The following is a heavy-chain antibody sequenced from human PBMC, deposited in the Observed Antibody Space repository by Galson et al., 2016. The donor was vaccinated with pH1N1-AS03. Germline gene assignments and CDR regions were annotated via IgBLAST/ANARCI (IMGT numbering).Heavy chain of an antibody. V-gene: IGHV3-7*03. CDR2: IKKDVGEK. CDR1: GFIFSDYG. CDR3: ASSGF. J-gene: IGHJ4*02. Sequence: SLRLSCAASGFIFSDYGMSWVRQAPGKGLEWVANIKKDVGEKYYVDSVRGRFTISRDNAKKSLYLQMSSLRVEDTAVYYCASSGFWGRGTLVAVSS. D-gene: IGHD3-10*01.